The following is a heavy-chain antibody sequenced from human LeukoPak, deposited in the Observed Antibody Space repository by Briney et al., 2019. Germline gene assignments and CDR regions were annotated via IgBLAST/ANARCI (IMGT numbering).Heavy chain of an antibody. CDR3: VKDRGRTWVLVSFDS. J-gene: IGHJ4*02. CDR2: IWYDGSVR. CDR1: GFAFSTYG. V-gene: IGHV3-33*06. Sequence: PGGSLRLSCAASGFAFSTYGMHWVRQAPGKGLEWVALIWYDGSVRNYADSVKGRFTISRDNSKNTLYLEMNSLRAEDTALYYCVKDRGRTWVLVSFDSWGQGTPVTVSS. D-gene: IGHD2-8*01.